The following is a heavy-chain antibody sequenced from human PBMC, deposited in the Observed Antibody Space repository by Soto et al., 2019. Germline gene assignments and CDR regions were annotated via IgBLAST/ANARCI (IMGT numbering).Heavy chain of an antibody. CDR2: ISSSGSTI. D-gene: IGHD3-22*01. CDR1: GFTFSSYE. CDR3: ARGHFTYYYDSSGYYGEYFQH. Sequence: ESGGGLVQPGGSLRLSCAASGFTFSSYEMNWVRQAPGKGLEWVSYISSSGSTIYYADSVKGRFTISRDNAKNSLYLQMNSLRAEDTAVYYCARGHFTYYYDSSGYYGEYFQHWGQGTLVTVSS. J-gene: IGHJ1*01. V-gene: IGHV3-48*03.